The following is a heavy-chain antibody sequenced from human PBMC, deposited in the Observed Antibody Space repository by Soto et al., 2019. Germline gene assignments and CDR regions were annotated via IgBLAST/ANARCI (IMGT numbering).Heavy chain of an antibody. D-gene: IGHD6-19*01. CDR2: INPNSGGT. V-gene: IGHV1-2*04. Sequence: ASVKVSCKASGYTFTGYYMHWVRQAPGQGLEWMGWINPNSGGTNYAQKFQGWVTMTRDTSISTAYMELSRLISDDTAVYYCAREVAVAAMDYWGQGTLVTVSS. CDR1: GYTFTGYY. J-gene: IGHJ4*02. CDR3: AREVAVAAMDY.